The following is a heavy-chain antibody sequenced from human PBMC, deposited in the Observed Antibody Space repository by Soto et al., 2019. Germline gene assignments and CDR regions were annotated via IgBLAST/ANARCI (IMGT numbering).Heavy chain of an antibody. Sequence: EVHLVESGGDLVQPGGSLRLSCAASGFTFSAYWMQWVRQAPGKGLEWEAIIKQDGSEKYYVDSVTGRFTISRDNAKNSLYLQMSSLRAEDTAMYYCVGSRGWLFDYWGQGTLVTVSS. CDR2: IKQDGSEK. D-gene: IGHD6-19*01. CDR3: VGSRGWLFDY. V-gene: IGHV3-7*05. J-gene: IGHJ4*02. CDR1: GFTFSAYW.